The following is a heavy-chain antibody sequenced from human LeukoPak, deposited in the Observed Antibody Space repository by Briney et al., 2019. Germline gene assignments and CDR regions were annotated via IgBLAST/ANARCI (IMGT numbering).Heavy chain of an antibody. CDR2: INPSGGST. Sequence: ASSKVSCKASGYSLTSYYMHWVRQAPGQGLEWVGIINPSGGSTRYAQKFQGRVTMTRDTSTSTVYMEVSSLRSEDTAIYYCARAPGYCTSGSCSWFDYWGQGTLVTVSS. J-gene: IGHJ4*02. CDR3: ARAPGYCTSGSCSWFDY. CDR1: GYSLTSYY. V-gene: IGHV1-46*01. D-gene: IGHD2-15*01.